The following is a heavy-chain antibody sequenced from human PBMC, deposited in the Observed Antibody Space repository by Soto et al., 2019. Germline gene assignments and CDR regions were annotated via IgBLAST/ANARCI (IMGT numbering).Heavy chain of an antibody. CDR3: AREVYYYDSSGYKSDAFDI. Sequence: ASVKVSCKASGYTFTSYGISWVRQAPGQGLEWMGWISAYNGNANYAQKLQGRVTMTTDTSTSTAYMELRSLRSDDTAVYYCAREVYYYDSSGYKSDAFDIWGQGTMVTVSS. J-gene: IGHJ3*02. CDR2: ISAYNGNA. D-gene: IGHD3-22*01. CDR1: GYTFTSYG. V-gene: IGHV1-18*04.